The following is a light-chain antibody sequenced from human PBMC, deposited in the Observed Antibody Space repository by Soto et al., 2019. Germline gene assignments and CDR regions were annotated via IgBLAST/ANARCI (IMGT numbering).Light chain of an antibody. CDR1: QSISSW. V-gene: IGKV1-5*03. Sequence: DIQMTQSPSTLYASVGDRVTITCRASQSISSWLAWYQQKPGKAPKLLIYKASSLESGVPSRFSGSGSGTEFTLTISSLQPDDFATYYYQQYNSYSWTFGQGTKVDI. J-gene: IGKJ1*01. CDR2: KAS. CDR3: QQYNSYSWT.